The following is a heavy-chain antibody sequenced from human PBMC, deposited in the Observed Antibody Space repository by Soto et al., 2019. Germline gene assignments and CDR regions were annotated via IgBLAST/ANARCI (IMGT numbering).Heavy chain of an antibody. CDR1: GGSISSSSYY. Sequence: ASETLSLTCTVSGGSISSSSYYWGWIRQPPGEGLEGVGRFYYSGSTYYNPSLQGRVTISVDTSKNQFSLKLSSVTAADTAVYFCAGRSSLASVQVYFGEISNYNWFDPWGQGTLVTVSS. V-gene: IGHV4-39*01. CDR2: FYYSGST. D-gene: IGHD3-10*01. CDR3: AGRSSLASVQVYFGEISNYNWFDP. J-gene: IGHJ5*02.